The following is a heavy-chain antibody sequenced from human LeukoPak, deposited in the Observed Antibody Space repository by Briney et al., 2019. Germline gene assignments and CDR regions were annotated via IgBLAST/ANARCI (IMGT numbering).Heavy chain of an antibody. V-gene: IGHV3-30*02. CDR1: GFTFSSYG. CDR2: IRYDGSNK. Sequence: GGSLRLSCAASGFTFSSYGMHWVRQAPGKGLEWVAFIRYDGSNKYYADSVKGRFTISRDNSRNTVYLQMKSLRDEDTAVYYRAREVLYYFDYWGQGTLVTVSS. D-gene: IGHD4/OR15-4a*01. CDR3: AREVLYYFDY. J-gene: IGHJ4*02.